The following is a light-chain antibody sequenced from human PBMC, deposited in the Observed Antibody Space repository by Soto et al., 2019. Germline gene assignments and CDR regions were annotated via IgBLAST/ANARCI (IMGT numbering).Light chain of an antibody. CDR3: SSYTSSSPFAV. V-gene: IGLV2-14*01. CDR1: SSDVGGYNY. J-gene: IGLJ7*01. Sequence: QSVLTQPASVSGSPGQSITISCTGTSSDVGGYNYVSWYQQYPGKAPKLMIYDVTNRPSGVSNRFSGSKSGNTASLTISGLQAEDEADYYCSSYTSSSPFAVFGGGTQLTVL. CDR2: DVT.